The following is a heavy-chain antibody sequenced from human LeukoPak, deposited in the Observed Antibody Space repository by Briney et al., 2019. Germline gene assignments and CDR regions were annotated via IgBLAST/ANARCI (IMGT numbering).Heavy chain of an antibody. D-gene: IGHD1-26*01. CDR3: ARLSIVGATLNFFDY. J-gene: IGHJ4*02. V-gene: IGHV5-51*01. CDR1: GYSFTTYW. CDR2: IYPGDSDT. Sequence: GESLKISRKGSGYSFTTYWIVWVRQMPGKGLEWMGIIYPGDSDTRYSPSFQGQVTISADKSINTAYLQWSSLKASDSAIYYCARLSIVGATLNFFDYWGQGTLVTVSS.